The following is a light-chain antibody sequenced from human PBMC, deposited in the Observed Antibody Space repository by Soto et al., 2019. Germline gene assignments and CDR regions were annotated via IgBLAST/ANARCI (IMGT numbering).Light chain of an antibody. V-gene: IGKV3-15*01. CDR1: QISSN. CDR3: QQYGSSLTWT. J-gene: IGKJ1*01. CDR2: GAS. Sequence: EIVMTQSPATLSVSPGERATLSCRASQISSNLAWYQQKPGQAPRLLIYGASTRATGIPARFSGSGSGTEFTLTISSLQSEDFAVYYCQQYGSSLTWTFGQGTKVDIK.